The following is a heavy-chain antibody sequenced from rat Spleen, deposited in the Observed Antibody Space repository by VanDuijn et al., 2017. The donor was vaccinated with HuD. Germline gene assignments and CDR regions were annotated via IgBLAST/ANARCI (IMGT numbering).Heavy chain of an antibody. V-gene: IGHV5-29*01. D-gene: IGHD1-12*02. CDR2: ISYDGSST. CDR1: GFTFSDYG. J-gene: IGHJ1*01. Sequence: EVQLVESGGGLVQPGRSLKLSCAASGFTFSDYGMAWVRQAPTKGLEWVATISYDGSSTYYRDSVKGRFTISRDNAKSTLYLQMDSLRSEDTATYYCARQNDGSYYYYYWYFDFWGPGTMVTVSS. CDR3: ARQNDGSYYYYYWYFDF.